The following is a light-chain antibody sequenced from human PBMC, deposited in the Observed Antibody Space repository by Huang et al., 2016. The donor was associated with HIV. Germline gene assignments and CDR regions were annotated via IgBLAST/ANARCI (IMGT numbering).Light chain of an antibody. CDR1: QCIRND. CDR2: IAS. V-gene: IGKV1-6*01. CDR3: LQDYNYPCT. Sequence: AIQMTQSPSSLSASVGDSVTIPCRASQCIRNDFGWYQQKPGKAPKLLFYIASTLQSGVPSRVSGSGSDTNFTLTINSLQPEDIATYYCLQDYNYPCTFGQGTKVEI. J-gene: IGKJ1*01.